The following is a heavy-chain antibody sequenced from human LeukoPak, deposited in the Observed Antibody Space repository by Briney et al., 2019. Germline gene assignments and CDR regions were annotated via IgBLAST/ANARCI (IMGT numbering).Heavy chain of an antibody. CDR1: GFTFSSYA. Sequence: GRSLRLSCAASGFTFSSYAMHWVRQAPGKGLEWVGRIRNKVDSYTTEYAASVKGRFTISRDDSKNSLYLQMNSLKTEDTAVYYCVRGHYDMDVWGQGTTVTVSS. J-gene: IGHJ6*02. CDR2: IRNKVDSYTT. CDR3: VRGHYDMDV. V-gene: IGHV3-72*01.